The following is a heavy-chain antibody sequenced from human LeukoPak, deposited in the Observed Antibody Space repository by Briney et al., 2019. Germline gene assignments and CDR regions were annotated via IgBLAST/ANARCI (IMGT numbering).Heavy chain of an antibody. V-gene: IGHV3-30-3*01. Sequence: GGSLSLSCAASGFTFSSYAMSWVRQAPGKGLEWVAVISYDGSNKYYADSVKGRFTISRDNSKNTLYLQMNSLRAEDTAVYYCAREGDPSLFSGTGFDYWGQGTLVTVSS. CDR1: GFTFSSYA. J-gene: IGHJ4*02. D-gene: IGHD2-21*01. CDR2: ISYDGSNK. CDR3: AREGDPSLFSGTGFDY.